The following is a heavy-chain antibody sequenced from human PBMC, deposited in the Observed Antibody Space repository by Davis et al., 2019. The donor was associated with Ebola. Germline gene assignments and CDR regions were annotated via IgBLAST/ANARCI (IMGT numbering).Heavy chain of an antibody. CDR2: IKSKTDGETT. D-gene: IGHD1-26*01. Sequence: ESLKTSCSASGFPLSSNYMNWVRQAPGKGLEWVGRIKSKTDGETTDYAAPVKGRFTISRDDSKNTLYLQMSSLKTEDTAVYYCTTDPAVGTTVYRGQGMLVNVSS. CDR1: GFPLSSNY. CDR3: TTDPAVGTTVY. V-gene: IGHV3-15*01. J-gene: IGHJ4*02.